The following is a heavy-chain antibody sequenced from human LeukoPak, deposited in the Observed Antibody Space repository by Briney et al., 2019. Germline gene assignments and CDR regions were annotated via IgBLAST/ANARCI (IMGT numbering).Heavy chain of an antibody. V-gene: IGHV4-59*08. J-gene: IGHJ3*02. D-gene: IGHD3-22*01. CDR1: GGSISSYY. Sequence: SETLSLTCTVSGGSISSYYWSWIRQPPGKGLEWIGYIYYSGSTNYNPSIKSRVTISVDTSKNQFSLKLSSVTAADTAVYYCARIEAYYDSSGHYNGDAFDIWGQGTMVSVSS. CDR3: ARIEAYYDSSGHYNGDAFDI. CDR2: IYYSGST.